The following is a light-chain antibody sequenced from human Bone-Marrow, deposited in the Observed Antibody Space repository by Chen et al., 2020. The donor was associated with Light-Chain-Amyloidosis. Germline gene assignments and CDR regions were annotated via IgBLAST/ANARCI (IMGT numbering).Light chain of an antibody. Sequence: QSALTQPASVSLSPGQPIPISCIGTSSDIGVNNYVSWYQQHPGKAPKLIFYEVTNRPSGVSHRFSGSKSGDTASLTISGLQTEDDAVYYCNSDRSDYSLVVFGGGTKLTVL. CDR3: NSDRSDYSLVV. CDR1: SSDIGVNNY. J-gene: IGLJ2*01. V-gene: IGLV2-14*01. CDR2: EVT.